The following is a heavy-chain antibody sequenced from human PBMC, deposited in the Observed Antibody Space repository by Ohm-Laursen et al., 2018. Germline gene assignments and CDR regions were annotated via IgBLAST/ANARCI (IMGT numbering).Heavy chain of an antibody. CDR3: ARILRENTVFGVVTSYYYGMDV. CDR1: GFSLSTSTMC. V-gene: IGHV2-70*11. J-gene: IGHJ6*02. D-gene: IGHD3-3*01. CDR2: IDWNDQK. Sequence: TTQTLTLTCTFSGFSLSTSTMCVSWIRQPPGQALEWLARIDWNDQKYYSTSLKTRLTISKDTSRNQVVLTMANMDPGDTGTYYCARILRENTVFGVVTSYYYGMDVWGRGTTVTVSS.